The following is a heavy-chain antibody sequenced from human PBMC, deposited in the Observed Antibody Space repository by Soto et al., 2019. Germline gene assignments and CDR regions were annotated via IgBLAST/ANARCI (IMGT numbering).Heavy chain of an antibody. Sequence: SAERSCEEAGGTFSIYGFSWVRQAPGQGPEWIGGIIPILTTPNYAQKFQGRVTIVADESTTTVYMELSSLKFEDTAVYYCATSVGIAPTGEDGMDVWGQGTSVTVSS. V-gene: IGHV1-69*13. D-gene: IGHD2-8*02. CDR2: IIPILTTP. CDR1: GGTFSIYG. J-gene: IGHJ6*02. CDR3: ATSVGIAPTGEDGMDV.